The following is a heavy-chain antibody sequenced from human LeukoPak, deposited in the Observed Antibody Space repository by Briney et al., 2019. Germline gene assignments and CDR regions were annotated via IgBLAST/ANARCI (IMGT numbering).Heavy chain of an antibody. J-gene: IGHJ6*03. D-gene: IGHD6-13*01. CDR2: IRYDGSNK. CDR3: AKDLVAAAGTMGVVYYYYYMDV. CDR1: GFTFSSYG. Sequence: GGSLRLSCAASGFTFSSYGMHWVRQAPGKGLEWVAFIRYDGSNKYYADSVKGRFTISRDNSKNTLYLQMNSLRAEDTAVYYCAKDLVAAAGTMGVVYYYYYMDVWGKGTTVTVSS. V-gene: IGHV3-30*02.